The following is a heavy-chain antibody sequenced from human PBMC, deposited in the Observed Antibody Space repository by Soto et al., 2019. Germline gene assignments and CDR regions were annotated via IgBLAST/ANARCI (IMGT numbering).Heavy chain of an antibody. CDR3: ARDKMVYTYSSWTFDY. D-gene: IGHD3-10*01. CDR2: ISAYNGDT. V-gene: IGHV1-18*04. J-gene: IGHJ4*02. Sequence: QIHLVQSGSEVKKPGASVKVSCKASGFTFTSFGISWVRQAPGQGLEWMGWISAYNGDTDIAQRVQGRVTLTTDTSTKTAYMELRPLRSEHTAVYYCARDKMVYTYSSWTFDYWGQGTVVTVSS. CDR1: GFTFTSFG.